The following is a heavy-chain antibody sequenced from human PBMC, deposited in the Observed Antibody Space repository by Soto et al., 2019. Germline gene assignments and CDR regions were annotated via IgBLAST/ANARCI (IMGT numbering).Heavy chain of an antibody. CDR2: IYYSGST. CDR1: GGSISSYY. J-gene: IGHJ6*02. CDR3: ASVMLYPNYYYGMDV. V-gene: IGHV4-59*01. Sequence: SETLSLTCTVSGGSISSYYWSWIRQPPGKGLEWIGYIYYSGSTNYNPSLKSRVTISVDTSKNQFSLKLSSVTAADTAVYYCASVMLYPNYYYGMDVCGQGTPVTV. D-gene: IGHD2-8*01.